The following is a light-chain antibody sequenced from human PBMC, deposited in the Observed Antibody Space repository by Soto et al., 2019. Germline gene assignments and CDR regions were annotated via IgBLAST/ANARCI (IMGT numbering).Light chain of an antibody. Sequence: DIQMTQSPSSLSASVGDRVTITCRASQGISDYSAWFQQKPGKVPKLLIFAASTLQSGVPSRFSGSGSGTDFTLTINSLQPEDVATYYCQKYNSVPWTFGQGTKVEIK. CDR3: QKYNSVPWT. V-gene: IGKV1-27*01. CDR2: AAS. J-gene: IGKJ1*01. CDR1: QGISDY.